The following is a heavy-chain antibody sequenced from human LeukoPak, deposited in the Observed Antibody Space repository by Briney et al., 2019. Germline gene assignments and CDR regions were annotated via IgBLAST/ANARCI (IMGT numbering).Heavy chain of an antibody. CDR3: ATQTRSGSYYFYYYYMDV. CDR1: GFTFDDYA. D-gene: IGHD1-26*01. V-gene: IGHV3-43*02. Sequence: PGGSLRLSCAASGFTFDDYAMHWVRQAPGKGVEWVSLISGDGGSTYYADSVKGRFTISRDNSKNSLYLQMNSLRTEDTALYYCATQTRSGSYYFYYYYMDVWGKGTTVTVSS. CDR2: ISGDGGST. J-gene: IGHJ6*03.